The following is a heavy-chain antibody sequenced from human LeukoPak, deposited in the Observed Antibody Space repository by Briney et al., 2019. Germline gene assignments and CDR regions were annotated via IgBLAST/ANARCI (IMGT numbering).Heavy chain of an antibody. V-gene: IGHV3-23*01. Sequence: TGGSLRLSCAASGFTFRTYAMSWVRQAPGKGLEWVSIISGRDGYTHYVDAVKGRSTISRDNSKNTLYLQMNSLRAEDTAVYYCAKDQLAGGYNYGDGIFDILGQGTMVTVSS. D-gene: IGHD2-21*01. CDR2: ISGRDGYT. CDR1: GFTFRTYA. J-gene: IGHJ3*02. CDR3: AKDQLAGGYNYGDGIFDI.